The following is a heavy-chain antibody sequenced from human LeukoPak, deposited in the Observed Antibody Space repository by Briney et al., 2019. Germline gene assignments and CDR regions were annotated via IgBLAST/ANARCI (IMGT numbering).Heavy chain of an antibody. Sequence: ASVKVSCKASGYTFTGYYMHWVRQAPGQGLEWMGWINPNSGGTNYAQKFQGRVTMTRDTSISTAYMELSRLRSDDTAVYYCARGMRDYVWGSYRYTNDAFDIWGQGTMVTVSS. CDR3: ARGMRDYVWGSYRYTNDAFDI. CDR1: GYTFTGYY. V-gene: IGHV1-2*02. D-gene: IGHD3-16*02. J-gene: IGHJ3*02. CDR2: INPNSGGT.